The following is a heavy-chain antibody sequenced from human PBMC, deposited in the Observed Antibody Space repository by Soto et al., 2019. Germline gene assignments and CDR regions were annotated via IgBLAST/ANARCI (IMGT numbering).Heavy chain of an antibody. D-gene: IGHD2-2*01. V-gene: IGHV3-33*01. CDR3: ARGYDPSYYYYYGMDV. CDR1: GFTFSSYG. CDR2: IWYDGSNK. J-gene: IGHJ6*02. Sequence: QVQLVESGGGVVQPGRSLRLSCAASGFTFSSYGMHWVRQAPGKGLEWVAVIWYDGSNKYYADSVKGRFTISRDNSKNPLYLQMNSLRAEDTAVYYCARGYDPSYYYYYGMDVWGQGTTVTVSS.